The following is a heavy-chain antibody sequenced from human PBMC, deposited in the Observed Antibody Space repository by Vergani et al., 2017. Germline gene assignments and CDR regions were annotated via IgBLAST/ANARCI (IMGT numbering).Heavy chain of an antibody. V-gene: IGHV3-53*01. J-gene: IGHJ4*02. CDR2: IYSGGST. CDR3: EVVVPAAIPRILVPY. D-gene: IGHD2-2*02. CDR1: GFTVSSNY. Sequence: VQLLESGGGLVQPGGSLRLSCAASGFTVSSNYMSWVRQAPGKGLEWVSVIYSGGSTYYADSVKGRFTISRDNSKNTLYLQMNSLRAEDTAVYYCEVVVPAAIPRILVPYWGQGTLVTVSS.